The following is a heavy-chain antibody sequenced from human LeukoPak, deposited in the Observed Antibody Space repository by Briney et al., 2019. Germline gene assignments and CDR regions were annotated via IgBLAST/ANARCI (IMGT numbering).Heavy chain of an antibody. D-gene: IGHD3-22*01. J-gene: IGHJ4*02. CDR3: ARAVAGYYDSSGPVDY. V-gene: IGHV3-13*01. CDR2: IGAAGDT. Sequence: GGSLRLSCAASGFTFSSYDMHWVRQATGKGLEWVSAIGAAGDTYYPGSVKGRFTISRENAKNSLYLQMNSLRAGDTAVYYCARAVAGYYDSSGPVDYWGQGTLVTVSS. CDR1: GFTFSSYD.